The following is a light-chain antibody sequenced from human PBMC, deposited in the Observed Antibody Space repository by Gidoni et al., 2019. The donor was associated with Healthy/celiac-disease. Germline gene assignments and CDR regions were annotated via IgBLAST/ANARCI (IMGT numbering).Light chain of an antibody. V-gene: IGKV3-11*01. CDR2: DAS. J-gene: IGKJ4*01. CDR3: QQRSNWIT. Sequence: EIVLTQSPAPLSLSPGERAPLSCRASQSVSSYLAWYQQKPGQAPSHLVYDASNRAPGIPARFSGSGSGTDFTLTISSLEPEDFAVYYCQQRSNWITFGGGTKVEIK. CDR1: QSVSSY.